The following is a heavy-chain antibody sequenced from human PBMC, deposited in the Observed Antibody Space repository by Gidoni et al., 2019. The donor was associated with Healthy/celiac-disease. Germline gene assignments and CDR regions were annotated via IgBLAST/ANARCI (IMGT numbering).Heavy chain of an antibody. J-gene: IGHJ4*02. CDR3: AREGAAMGFDY. CDR2: T. V-gene: IGHV4-59*01. Sequence: TNYNPSLKSRVTISVDTSKNQFSLKLSSVTAADTAVYYCAREGAAMGFDYWGQGTLVTVSP. D-gene: IGHD5-18*01.